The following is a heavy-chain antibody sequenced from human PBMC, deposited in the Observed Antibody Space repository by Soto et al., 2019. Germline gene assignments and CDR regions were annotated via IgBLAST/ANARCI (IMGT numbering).Heavy chain of an antibody. J-gene: IGHJ4*02. D-gene: IGHD5-12*01. CDR1: GNTVPNYA. CDR2: VNGGNGNT. Sequence: ASVKVSCKASGNTVPNYAIHWVRQAPGQRLEWMGWVNGGNGNTYYAEHFQARVTFTRYTSAGTVYMQLSSLKSEDTADYSSARDDSGFSGTHYIDYFNYWGQGALVTVSS. V-gene: IGHV1-3*01. CDR3: ARDDSGFSGTHYIDYFNY.